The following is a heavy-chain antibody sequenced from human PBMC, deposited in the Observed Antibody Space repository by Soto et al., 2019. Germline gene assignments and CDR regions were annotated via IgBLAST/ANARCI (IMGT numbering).Heavy chain of an antibody. CDR3: ARDQRSYGDYRDAFDI. CDR1: GYTFTSYA. J-gene: IGHJ3*02. CDR2: ISAYNGNT. Sequence: ASVKVSCKASGYTFTSYAMHWVRQAPGQGLEWMGWISAYNGNTNYAQKLQGRVTMTTDTSTSTAYMELRSLRSDDTAVYYCARDQRSYGDYRDAFDIWGQGTMVTVSS. D-gene: IGHD4-17*01. V-gene: IGHV1-18*01.